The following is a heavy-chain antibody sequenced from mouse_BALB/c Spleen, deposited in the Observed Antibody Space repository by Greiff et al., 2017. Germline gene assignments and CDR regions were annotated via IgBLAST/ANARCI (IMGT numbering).Heavy chain of an antibody. Sequence: QVQLQQSGAELVKPGASVKLSCKASGYTFTSYYMYWVKQRPGQGLEWIGEINPSNGGTNFNEKFKSKATLTVDKSSSTAYMQLSSLTSEDSAVYYCTRGGPIYYDYHYYAMDDWGQGTSVTVSS. J-gene: IGHJ4*01. D-gene: IGHD2-4*01. V-gene: IGHV1S81*02. CDR3: TRGGPIYYDYHYYAMDD. CDR2: INPSNGGT. CDR1: GYTFTSYY.